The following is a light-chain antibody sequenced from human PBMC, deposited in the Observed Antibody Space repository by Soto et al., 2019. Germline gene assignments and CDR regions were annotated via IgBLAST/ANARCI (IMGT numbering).Light chain of an antibody. V-gene: IGLV2-8*01. CDR1: SSDVGGYNY. J-gene: IGLJ2*01. Sequence: QSALTQPPSASGSPGQSVTISCTGTSSDVGGYNYVSWYQQHPGKAPKLMIHEVSKRPSGVPDRLSGSKSGNTASLTVSGLQVEDEADYYCASYTGSDTLVFGGGTKLTVL. CDR2: EVS. CDR3: ASYTGSDTLV.